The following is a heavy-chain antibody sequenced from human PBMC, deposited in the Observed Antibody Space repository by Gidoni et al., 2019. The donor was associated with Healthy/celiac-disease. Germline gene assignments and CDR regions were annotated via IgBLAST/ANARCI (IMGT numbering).Heavy chain of an antibody. CDR2: ISGSGGST. CDR3: AKDPITMVRGASDY. V-gene: IGHV3-23*01. J-gene: IGHJ4*02. D-gene: IGHD3-10*01. CDR1: GFTFSSYA. Sequence: EVQLLESGGVLVQPGGSLRLSCAASGFTFSSYAMRWVRQAPGKGLEWVSAISGSGGSTYYADSVKGRFTISRDNSKNTLYLQRNSLRAEDTAVYYCAKDPITMVRGASDYWGQGTLVTVSS.